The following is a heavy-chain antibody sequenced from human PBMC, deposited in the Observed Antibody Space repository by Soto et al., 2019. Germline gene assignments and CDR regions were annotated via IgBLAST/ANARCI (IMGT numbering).Heavy chain of an antibody. CDR2: IYYSGST. Sequence: SETLSLTCTVSGGSIGSYYWSWIRQPPGKGLEWIGYIYYSGSTNYNPSLKSRVTISVDTSKNQFSLKLSSVTAADTAVYYCARRETQGPTDYWGQGTLVTAPQ. CDR1: GGSIGSYY. CDR3: ARRETQGPTDY. V-gene: IGHV4-59*01. J-gene: IGHJ4*02. D-gene: IGHD1-26*01.